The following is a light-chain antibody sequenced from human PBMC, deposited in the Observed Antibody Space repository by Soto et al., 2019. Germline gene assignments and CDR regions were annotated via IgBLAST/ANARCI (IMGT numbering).Light chain of an antibody. CDR1: QRVRNY. CDR3: PQSDNWAVT. CDR2: NTS. V-gene: IGKV3-11*01. J-gene: IGKJ4*01. Sequence: EIVLTQSPATLSLSPGEIATLSYRASQRVRNYLAWYQQKPGQAPRLLIYNTSNRAAGIPARFSGSGSGTYFTRTISGPKPEDFAVYCCPQSDNWAVTFGG.